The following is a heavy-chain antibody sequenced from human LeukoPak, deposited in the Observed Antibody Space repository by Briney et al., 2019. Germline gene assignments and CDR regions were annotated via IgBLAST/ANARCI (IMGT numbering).Heavy chain of an antibody. CDR2: INQDGSEK. D-gene: IGHD2/OR15-2a*01. V-gene: IGHV3-7*04. CDR3: ARGSTSAN. Sequence: GGSLRLSCAASGFSFSDYSMNWVRQAPGKGLEWVANINQDGSEKYYVDSVKGRFTISRDNAKHSLYLQVNSLRADDTAVYFCARGSTSANWGQGTLVTVSS. J-gene: IGHJ4*02. CDR1: GFSFSDYS.